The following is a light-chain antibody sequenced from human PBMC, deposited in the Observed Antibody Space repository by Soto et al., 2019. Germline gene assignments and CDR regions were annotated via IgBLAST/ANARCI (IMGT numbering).Light chain of an antibody. CDR2: WTS. J-gene: IGKJ3*01. Sequence: IVMTQSPDSLAVSLGERATINCRSSQTILYRSNSQSYLAWYQQNSGQPPKLLIYWTSTRESGVPDRFSGSGSGTEFTLTISNLQPEDAAVYYCQQFYSSPYTFGPGTNVDVK. CDR3: QQFYSSPYT. CDR1: QTILYRSNSQSY. V-gene: IGKV4-1*01.